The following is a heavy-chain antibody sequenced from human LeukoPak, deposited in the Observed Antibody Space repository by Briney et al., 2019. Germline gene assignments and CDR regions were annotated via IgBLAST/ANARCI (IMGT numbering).Heavy chain of an antibody. D-gene: IGHD1-14*01. CDR1: GESFSGYL. J-gene: IGHJ6*02. V-gene: IGHV4-34*01. Sequence: SESLSLTCAVPGESFSGYLWSRLRQPPGKGLEWVGEINYNGEITNYNPSLKSRVTISVDTSKDQFSLKLTSVTAADTAVYYCTRSGLTGMRKYPRADYYYYGMDVWGQGAAVTVS. CDR2: INYNGEIT. CDR3: TRSGLTGMRKYPRADYYYYGMDV.